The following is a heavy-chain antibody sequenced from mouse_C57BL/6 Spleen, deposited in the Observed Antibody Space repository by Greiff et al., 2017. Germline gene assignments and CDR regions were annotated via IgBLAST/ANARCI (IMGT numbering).Heavy chain of an antibody. CDR1: GYTFTSYW. Sequence: QVQLQQPGAELVKPGASVKLSCKASGYTFTSYWMQWVKQRPGQGLEWIGEIDPSDSYTNYNQKFKGKATLTVDTSSSTAYMQLSSLTSEDSAVYYCARRSPYYDYYWGQGTTLTVSS. CDR2: IDPSDSYT. CDR3: ARRSPYYDYY. V-gene: IGHV1-50*01. D-gene: IGHD2-4*01. J-gene: IGHJ2*01.